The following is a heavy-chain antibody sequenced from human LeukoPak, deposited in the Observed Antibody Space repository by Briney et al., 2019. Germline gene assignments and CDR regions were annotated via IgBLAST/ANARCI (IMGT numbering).Heavy chain of an antibody. J-gene: IGHJ4*02. V-gene: IGHV4-39*07. CDR2: IYYSGST. D-gene: IGHD5-18*01. CDR3: ARIQLWFKGLDY. Sequence: SETLSLTCTVSGGSISSSSYYWGWIRQPPGKGLEWIGSIYYSGSTYYNPSLKSRVTISVDTSKNQFSLKLSSVTAADTAVYYCARIQLWFKGLDYWGQGTLVTVSS. CDR1: GGSISSSSYY.